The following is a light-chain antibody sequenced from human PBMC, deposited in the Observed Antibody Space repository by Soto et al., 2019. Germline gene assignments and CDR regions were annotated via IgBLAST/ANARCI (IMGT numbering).Light chain of an antibody. V-gene: IGKV3-20*01. CDR1: QSVADNY. CDR3: QQYGHSPRT. Sequence: EIVLTQSPGTLSLSPGDRATLSCKASQSVADNYLAWYQQKPGQAPRLLIYAASRRAIGIPDTLSGSGSGTDFTLTITRLEPEDFALYYCQQYGHSPRTFGQGTKVDIK. CDR2: AAS. J-gene: IGKJ1*01.